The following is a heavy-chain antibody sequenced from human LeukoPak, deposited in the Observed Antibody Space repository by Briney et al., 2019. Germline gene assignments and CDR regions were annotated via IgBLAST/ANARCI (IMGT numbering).Heavy chain of an antibody. Sequence: RSSETLSLTCTVSGGSISSSDYYWAWIRQPPGKGLEWIGSINYSGSTYYNPSLKSRVTISVDTSKNQFSLKLSSVTAADTAVYYCAVVPAAIYGPAYFDYWGQGTLVTVSS. CDR1: GGSISSSDYY. V-gene: IGHV4-39*01. J-gene: IGHJ4*02. D-gene: IGHD2-2*02. CDR2: INYSGST. CDR3: AVVPAAIYGPAYFDY.